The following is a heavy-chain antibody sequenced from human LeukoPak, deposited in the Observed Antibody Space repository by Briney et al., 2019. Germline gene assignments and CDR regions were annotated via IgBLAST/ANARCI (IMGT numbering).Heavy chain of an antibody. Sequence: SETLSLTCTVSGGSISSSSYYWGWIRQPPGKGLEWIGSIYYSGSTYYNPSLKSRVTISVDTSKNQFSLKLSSVTAADTAVYYCASHVGDYGDYALDYWGQGTLVTVSS. J-gene: IGHJ4*02. V-gene: IGHV4-39*01. CDR2: IYYSGST. D-gene: IGHD4-17*01. CDR3: ASHVGDYGDYALDY. CDR1: GGSISSSSYY.